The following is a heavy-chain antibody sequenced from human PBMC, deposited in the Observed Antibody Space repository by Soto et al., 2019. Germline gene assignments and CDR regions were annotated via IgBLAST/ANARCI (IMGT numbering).Heavy chain of an antibody. CDR2: ISGSGGIT. Sequence: PGGSLRLSCAASGFIFSNYAMNWVRQAPGKGLEWVSGISGSGGITNHADSVKGRFTISRDNPKNTLYLQMNSLRAEDTAVYYCANDRHPDGIWTFDYWGQGTLVTVSS. D-gene: IGHD3-9*01. V-gene: IGHV3-23*01. CDR3: ANDRHPDGIWTFDY. J-gene: IGHJ4*02. CDR1: GFIFSNYA.